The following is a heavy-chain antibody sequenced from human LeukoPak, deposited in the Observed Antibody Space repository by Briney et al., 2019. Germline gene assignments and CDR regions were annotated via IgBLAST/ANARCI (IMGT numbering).Heavy chain of an antibody. Sequence: GSLRLSCEASGFAFNNFAMNWVRQAPGRGPGWGSNIRGNGERTHYADFVKGRFTISRDNSKSTLYFKMSSLRVEDTAVYYCAAWAGYSGYRADTYFYGPLDYWGQGAQVTVSS. D-gene: IGHD5-12*01. CDR1: GFAFNNFA. J-gene: IGHJ4*02. V-gene: IGHV3-23*01. CDR3: AAWAGYSGYRADTYFYGPLDY. CDR2: IRGNGERT.